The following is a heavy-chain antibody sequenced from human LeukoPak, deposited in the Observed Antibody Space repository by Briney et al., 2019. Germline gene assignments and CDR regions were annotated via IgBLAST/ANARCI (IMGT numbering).Heavy chain of an antibody. CDR1: GFTFSSYS. D-gene: IGHD3-22*01. CDR3: AREWSYYDSSGYYSTPFDY. Sequence: GSLRLSCAASGFTFSSYSMNWVRQAPGKGLEWVSSISSSSSYIYYADSVKGRFTISRDNAENSLYLQMNSLRAEDTAVYYCAREWSYYDSSGYYSTPFDYWGQGTLVTVSP. CDR2: ISSSSSYI. J-gene: IGHJ4*02. V-gene: IGHV3-21*01.